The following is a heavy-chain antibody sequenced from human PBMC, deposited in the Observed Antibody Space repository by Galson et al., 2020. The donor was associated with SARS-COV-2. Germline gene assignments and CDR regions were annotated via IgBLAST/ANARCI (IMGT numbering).Heavy chain of an antibody. CDR1: GFNFSEYA. CDR3: AKNMVRGISFYYFDS. Sequence: GESLKISCAGSGFNFSEYAMHWVRQSPGKGLEWVAVISFQGNNKYYADSVMGRFTISKDNSKNTLFLQMDSLRSEDTAVYYCAKNMVRGISFYYFDSWGQGTPVTVSS. J-gene: IGHJ4*02. V-gene: IGHV3-30-3*01. D-gene: IGHD3-10*01. CDR2: ISFQGNNK.